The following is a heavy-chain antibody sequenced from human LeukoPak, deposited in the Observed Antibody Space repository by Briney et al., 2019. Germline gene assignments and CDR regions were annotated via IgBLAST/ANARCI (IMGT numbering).Heavy chain of an antibody. CDR3: ARAGWGTAMVTGGDI. CDR1: GSTFSSYA. CDR2: ISYGGSNK. V-gene: IGHV3-30*04. D-gene: IGHD5-18*01. J-gene: IGHJ4*02. Sequence: GGSLRLSCAASGSTFSSYAMLWVRQAPGKGLEWVAFISYGGSNKYYADSVRDRFTISRDNYKHTLYLQMNRLRAEDAVVYYCARAGWGTAMVTGGDIWGQGTLVTVSS.